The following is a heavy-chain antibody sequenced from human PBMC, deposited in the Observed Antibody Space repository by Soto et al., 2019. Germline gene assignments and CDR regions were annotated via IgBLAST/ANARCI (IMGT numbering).Heavy chain of an antibody. CDR2: ITAFNGNT. J-gene: IGHJ4*02. Sequence: ASVKVSWKASGYTFTDYGISWVRQAPGQGLQWMGWITAFNGNTKYAQQFQGRVTMTTDTSTSTAYMELRSLESDDTAVYYCARISQSDFWSGYYYFFDYWGQGTLVTVSS. V-gene: IGHV1-18*01. CDR1: GYTFTDYG. CDR3: ARISQSDFWSGYYYFFDY. D-gene: IGHD3-3*01.